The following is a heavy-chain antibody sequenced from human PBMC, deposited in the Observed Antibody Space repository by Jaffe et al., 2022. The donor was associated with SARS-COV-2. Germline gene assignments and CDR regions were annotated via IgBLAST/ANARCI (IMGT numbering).Heavy chain of an antibody. V-gene: IGHV7-4-1*02. CDR1: GYTFITYA. CDR3: ARDIKVADGYPLPH. CDR2: IDTNTGHP. Sequence: QVQLVQSGSELKKPGASVKVSCKASGYTFITYAMNWVRQAPGQGLEWMGWIDTNTGHPTYVQGFTGRFVFSVDTSVNTAYLEISSLKAEDTAIYYCARDIKVADGYPLPHWGQGTLVTVSS. D-gene: IGHD6-19*01. J-gene: IGHJ1*01.